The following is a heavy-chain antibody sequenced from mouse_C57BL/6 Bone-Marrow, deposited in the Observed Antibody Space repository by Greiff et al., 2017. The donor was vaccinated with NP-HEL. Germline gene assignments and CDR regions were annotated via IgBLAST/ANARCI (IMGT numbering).Heavy chain of an antibody. CDR1: GYTFTSYW. Sequence: VQLQQPGTELVKPGTSVKLSCKSSGYTFTSYWMHWVKQRPGQGLEWIGNINPSNGGTNYNEKFKSKATLTVDKSSSTAYMQLSSLTSDDSAVFYCERERRWLRRGYWYFDVGDTDPTVTVST. CDR2: INPSNGGT. D-gene: IGHD2-2*01. J-gene: IGHJ1*03. CDR3: ERERRWLRRGYWYFDV. V-gene: IGHV1-53*01.